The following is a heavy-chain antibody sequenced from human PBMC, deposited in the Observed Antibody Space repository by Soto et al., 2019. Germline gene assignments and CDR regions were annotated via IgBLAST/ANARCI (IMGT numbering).Heavy chain of an antibody. CDR3: ARLPGVGANYNWFDP. CDR1: GYRFTSYW. CDR2: IYPGDSDI. D-gene: IGHD1-7*01. Sequence: EVQLVQSGAEVKKPGESLKISCKGSGYRFTSYWIAWVRQMPGKGLEWMGSIYPGDSDIRNSPSFQGQVTISADKSISTAYLQWSSLKASDTAMSYCARLPGVGANYNWFDPWGQGTLVTVSS. J-gene: IGHJ5*02. V-gene: IGHV5-51*03.